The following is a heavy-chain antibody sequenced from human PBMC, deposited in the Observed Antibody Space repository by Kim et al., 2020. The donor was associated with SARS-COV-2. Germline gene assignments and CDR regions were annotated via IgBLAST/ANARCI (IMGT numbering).Heavy chain of an antibody. CDR3: TTDPPSQTSITMVRGVINYYYYGMDV. Sequence: GGSLRLSCAASGFTFSNAWMSWVRQAPGKGLEWVGRIKSKTDGGTTDYSAPVKGRFTISRDDSKNTLYLQMNSLKTEDTAVYYCTTDPPSQTSITMVRGVINYYYYGMDVWGQGTTVTVSS. J-gene: IGHJ6*02. CDR1: GFTFSNAW. D-gene: IGHD3-10*01. V-gene: IGHV3-15*01. CDR2: IKSKTDGGTT.